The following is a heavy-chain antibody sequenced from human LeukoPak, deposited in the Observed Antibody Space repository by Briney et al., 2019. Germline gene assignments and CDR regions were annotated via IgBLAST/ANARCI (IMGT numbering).Heavy chain of an antibody. CDR1: GGTFSSYA. CDR3: ARTYQSRIAVAGTRWFDP. J-gene: IGHJ5*02. V-gene: IGHV1-69*04. Sequence: ASVKVSCEASGGTFSSYAISWVRQAPGQGLEWMGRIIPILGIANYAQKFQGRVTITADKSTSTAYMELSSLRSEDTAVYYCARTYQSRIAVAGTRWFDPWGQGTLVTVSS. CDR2: IIPILGIA. D-gene: IGHD6-19*01.